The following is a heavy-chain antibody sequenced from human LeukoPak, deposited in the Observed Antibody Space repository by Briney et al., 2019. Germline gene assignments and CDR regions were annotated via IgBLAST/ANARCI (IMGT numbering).Heavy chain of an antibody. Sequence: GGSLRLSCAASGFTFSSYSMNWVRQAPGKGLEWVSSISSSSSYIYYADSVKGRFTISRDNAKNSLYLQMNSLRAEDTAVHYCARGTGQLLSWFDPWGQGTLVTVSS. J-gene: IGHJ5*02. CDR2: ISSSSSYI. V-gene: IGHV3-21*01. D-gene: IGHD2-2*01. CDR3: ARGTGQLLSWFDP. CDR1: GFTFSSYS.